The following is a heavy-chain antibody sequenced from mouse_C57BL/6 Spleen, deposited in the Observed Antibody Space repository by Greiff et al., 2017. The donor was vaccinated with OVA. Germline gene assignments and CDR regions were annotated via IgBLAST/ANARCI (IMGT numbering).Heavy chain of an antibody. CDR3: ARPHYYVSSYHAMDY. D-gene: IGHD1-1*01. Sequence: EVQLVESGGGLVKPGGSLKLSCAASGFTFSDYGMHWVRQAPEKGLEWVAYISSGSSTIYYADTVKGRFTISRDNAKNSLFLQMTSLRSEDTAMYYCARPHYYVSSYHAMDYWGQGTSVTVSS. J-gene: IGHJ4*01. CDR1: GFTFSDYG. CDR2: ISSGSSTI. V-gene: IGHV5-17*01.